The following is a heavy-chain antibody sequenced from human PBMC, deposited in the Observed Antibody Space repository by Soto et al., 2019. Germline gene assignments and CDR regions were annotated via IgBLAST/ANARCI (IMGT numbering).Heavy chain of an antibody. D-gene: IGHD3-3*01. CDR1: GGSVSSYY. CDR2: IYYSGST. CDR3: ARVTIRDDFWSAFDY. J-gene: IGHJ4*02. Sequence: PSETLSLTCTVSGGSVSSYYWSWIRQPPGKGLEWIGYIYYSGSTNYNPSLKSRVTISVDTSKNQFSLKLSSVTAADTAVYYCARVTIRDDFWSAFDYWGQGTLVT. V-gene: IGHV4-59*02.